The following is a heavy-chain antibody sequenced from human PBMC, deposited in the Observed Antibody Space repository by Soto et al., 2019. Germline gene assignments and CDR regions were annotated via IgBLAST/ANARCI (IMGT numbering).Heavy chain of an antibody. CDR2: ISGSGGST. Sequence: EVQLLESGGGLVQPGGSLRLSCSAAGFTFSSYAMSWVRQAPGKGLEWVSAISGSGGSTYYADSVKGRFTISRDNSKNTLYLQMNSLRAEDTAVYYCANRPSYSNKSKDSWGQGTLVTVSS. J-gene: IGHJ4*02. D-gene: IGHD4-4*01. CDR1: GFTFSSYA. V-gene: IGHV3-23*01. CDR3: ANRPSYSNKSKDS.